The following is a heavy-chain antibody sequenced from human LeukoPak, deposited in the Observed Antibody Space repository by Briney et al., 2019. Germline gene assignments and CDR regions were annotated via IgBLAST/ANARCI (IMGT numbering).Heavy chain of an antibody. CDR3: ARDGTFYYGSGSYLFDY. CDR1: GFTVSSNY. V-gene: IGHV3-21*01. D-gene: IGHD3-10*01. Sequence: GGSLRLSCAASGFTVSSNYMNWVRQAPGKGLEWVSSISFSSNYIYYADSLKGRFTISRDNAKNSLYLQMNSLRAEDTAVYYCARDGTFYYGSGSYLFDYWGQGTLVTVSS. J-gene: IGHJ4*02. CDR2: ISFSSNYI.